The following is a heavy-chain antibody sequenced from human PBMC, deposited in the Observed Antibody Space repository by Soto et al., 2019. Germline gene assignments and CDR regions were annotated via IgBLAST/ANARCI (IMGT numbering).Heavy chain of an antibody. CDR3: AREEQQLLWDWFDP. Sequence: GASVKVSCKASGYTFTSYAMHWVRQAPGQRLEWMGWINAGNGNTKYSQKFQGRVTITRDTSASTAYMELSSLRSEDTAVYYCAREEQQLLWDWFDPWGQGTLVTVSS. CDR2: INAGNGNT. V-gene: IGHV1-3*01. J-gene: IGHJ5*02. D-gene: IGHD6-13*01. CDR1: GYTFTSYA.